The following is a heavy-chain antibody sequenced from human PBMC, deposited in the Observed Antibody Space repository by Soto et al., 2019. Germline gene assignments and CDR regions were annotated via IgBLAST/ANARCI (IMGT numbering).Heavy chain of an antibody. J-gene: IGHJ4*02. CDR3: AKSLYYANVCPNDH. CDR2: VSFYGRRDNT. Sequence: EVQLLESGGGLVQPGGSLRLSCVGSGFTFSSYDMTWVRQAPGKGLEWVSSVSFYGRRDNTYYADSGKGRFTISRANSRNTVYLRMDILRVEDTAVYYCAKSLYYANVCPNDHWGQGTLVTVSS. V-gene: IGHV3-23*01. D-gene: IGHD3-3*01. CDR1: GFTFSSYD.